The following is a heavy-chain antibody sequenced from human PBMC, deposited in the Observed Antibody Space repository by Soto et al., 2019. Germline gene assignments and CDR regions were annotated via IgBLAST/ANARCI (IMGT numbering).Heavy chain of an antibody. D-gene: IGHD4-17*01. V-gene: IGHV1-18*01. CDR2: ISPYNGNT. CDR1: GYAFTNYG. J-gene: IGHJ2*01. Sequence: GASVKVSCKASGYAFTNYGMSWVRQAPGQGLEWMGWISPYNGNTNYAQNLQGRATMTADTSTSTAYMEMRSLRSDDTAVYYCARDWAYGDYHPGFHDLWSRGTLV. CDR3: ARDWAYGDYHPGFHDL.